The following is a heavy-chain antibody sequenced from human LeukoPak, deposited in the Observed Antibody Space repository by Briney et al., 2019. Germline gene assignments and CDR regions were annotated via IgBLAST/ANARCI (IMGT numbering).Heavy chain of an antibody. CDR2: ISSSSSYI. CDR1: GFTFSSYS. CDR3: ARVVVAATNWFDP. Sequence: GGSLRLSCAASGFTFSSYSMNWVRQAPGKGLEWVSSISSSSSYIYYADSVKGRFTISRDNAKNSLYLQMNSLRAEDTAVYYCARVVVAATNWFDPWGQGTLVTVFS. J-gene: IGHJ5*02. V-gene: IGHV3-21*01. D-gene: IGHD2-15*01.